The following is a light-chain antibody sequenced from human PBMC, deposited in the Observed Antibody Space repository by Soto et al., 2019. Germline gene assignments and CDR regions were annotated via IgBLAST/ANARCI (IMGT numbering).Light chain of an antibody. CDR1: QPISSW. CDR2: AAS. J-gene: IGKJ1*01. V-gene: IGKV1-12*01. CDR3: QLANSFPT. Sequence: DIQMTQSPSSVSASVGDRVTITCRASQPISSWLAWYQQKPGEAPKLLIFAASTLQSGVPSRFSGRGVGTHFTLTISSLQPEDSAIYYCQLANSFPTFGRGTRVDLK.